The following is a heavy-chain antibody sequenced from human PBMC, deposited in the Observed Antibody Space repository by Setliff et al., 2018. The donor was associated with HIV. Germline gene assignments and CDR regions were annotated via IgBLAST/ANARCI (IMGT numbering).Heavy chain of an antibody. CDR1: DASISNYH. CDR3: ARLFIPNYFDP. Sequence: PSETLSLTCTVSDASISNYHWSWIRQPPGKGLEWIGYIYYSGSTNYNPSLKSRVTISIDTSTNQSSLKLSSVTAADAAVYYCARLFIPNYFDPWGQGTLVTVSS. D-gene: IGHD2-21*01. V-gene: IGHV4-59*08. J-gene: IGHJ5*02. CDR2: IYYSGST.